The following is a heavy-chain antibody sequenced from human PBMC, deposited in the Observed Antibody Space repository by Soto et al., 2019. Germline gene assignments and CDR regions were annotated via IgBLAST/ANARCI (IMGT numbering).Heavy chain of an antibody. CDR1: GFTFSNYG. J-gene: IGHJ4*02. CDR2: IDGTGYST. V-gene: IGHV3-23*01. Sequence: EVQLLESGGGLVQPGRSLRLSCAASGFTFSNYGMKWVRQGPGKGLEWVSGIDGTGYSTYYADSVKGRFTISRDNSKNTLYLQMNSLRAEDTAIYYCAGGLDYWGQGTLVTVSS. CDR3: AGGLDY.